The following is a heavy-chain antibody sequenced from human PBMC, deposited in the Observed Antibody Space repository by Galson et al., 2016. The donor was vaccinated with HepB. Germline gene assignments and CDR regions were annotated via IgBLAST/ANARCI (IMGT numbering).Heavy chain of an antibody. D-gene: IGHD6-19*01. CDR1: GYTFTSYV. Sequence: SVKVSCKASGYTFTSYVIHWVRQAPGQRLEWMGWINAGNGNRKYSQKFQGRVTITRDTSASTAYMELSSLRSEDTALYYCARDGEPVAGSIYYYYGLDVWGQGTTVTVSS. V-gene: IGHV1-3*01. CDR2: INAGNGNR. J-gene: IGHJ6*02. CDR3: ARDGEPVAGSIYYYYGLDV.